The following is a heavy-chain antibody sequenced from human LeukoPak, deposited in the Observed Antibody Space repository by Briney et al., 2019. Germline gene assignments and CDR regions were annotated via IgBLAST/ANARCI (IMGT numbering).Heavy chain of an antibody. CDR2: IIPIFGTA. CDR3: ATSWTGDLGY. V-gene: IGHV1-69*01. D-gene: IGHD3/OR15-3a*01. CDR1: GGTFSSYA. J-gene: IGHJ4*02. Sequence: GASVKVSCKASGGTFSSYAIIWVRQAPGQGLEWMGGIIPIFGTANYAQKFQGRVTITADESTSTAYMELSSLRSEDTAVYYCATSWTGDLGYWGQGTLVTVSS.